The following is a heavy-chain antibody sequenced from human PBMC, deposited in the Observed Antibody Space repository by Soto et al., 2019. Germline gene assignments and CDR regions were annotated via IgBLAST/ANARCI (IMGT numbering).Heavy chain of an antibody. V-gene: IGHV3-53*01. CDR1: GFTVSRNY. D-gene: IGHD3-10*01. CDR2: IYSGGST. CDR3: ARHITMDPLLVY. Sequence: EVQLVESGGGLIQPGGSLRLYCAASGFTVSRNYMSWVRQAPGKGLEWVSVIYSGGSTYYADSVKGRFTISRDNSKNTLYLQMNSLRAEDTAVYYCARHITMDPLLVYWGQGTLVTVSS. J-gene: IGHJ4*02.